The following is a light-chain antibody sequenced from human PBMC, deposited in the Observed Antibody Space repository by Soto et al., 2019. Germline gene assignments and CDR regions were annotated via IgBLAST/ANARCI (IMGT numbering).Light chain of an antibody. CDR1: HDIDNF. J-gene: IGKJ1*01. Sequence: GDTVTITCRASHDIDNFLAWYHQKPGEVPKLLIYAASTLESGASSRFSGSGAGTVFTLTISSLQPEDVGSYYCQRYDSVPRTFGQGTKVEVK. CDR2: AAS. CDR3: QRYDSVPRT. V-gene: IGKV1-27*01.